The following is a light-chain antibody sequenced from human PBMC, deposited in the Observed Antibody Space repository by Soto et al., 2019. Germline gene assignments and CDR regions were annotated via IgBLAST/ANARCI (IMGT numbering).Light chain of an antibody. CDR2: GAS. Sequence: EIVMTQSPATLSVSPGERATLSCRASQSVSSKLAWYQQKPGQGPRLLIYGASSRATGIPAMFSGSGSGTEFALTISSLQSEDVAVYYCQHYSTWLWTFGQGTKVEIK. V-gene: IGKV3-15*01. CDR3: QHYSTWLWT. J-gene: IGKJ1*01. CDR1: QSVSSK.